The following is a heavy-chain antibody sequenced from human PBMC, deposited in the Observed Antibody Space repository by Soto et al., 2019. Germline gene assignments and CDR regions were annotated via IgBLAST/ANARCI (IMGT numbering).Heavy chain of an antibody. CDR3: VRDSYGAFNFYGMDV. V-gene: IGHV6-1*01. CDR2: TYYRSKWYN. Sequence: SQTLSLTCAIAGDRLFSNSAAWNWIRQSPSRGLERLGRTYYRSKWYNDYAVSVRGRISINPDTPKNQFSLQLNSVTPEDTAVYYCVRDSYGAFNFYGMDVWGQGTTVTVSS. J-gene: IGHJ6*02. D-gene: IGHD4-17*01. CDR1: GDRLFSNSAA.